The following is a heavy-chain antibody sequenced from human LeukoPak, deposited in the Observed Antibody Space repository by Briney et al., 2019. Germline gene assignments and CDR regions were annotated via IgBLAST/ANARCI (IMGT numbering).Heavy chain of an antibody. CDR3: ARDKGGYYASYYFDY. CDR2: ISYDGSNK. J-gene: IGHJ4*02. V-gene: IGHV3-30*03. CDR1: GFTFSSYW. Sequence: GSLRLSCAASGFTFSSYWMSWVRQAPGKGLEWVAVISYDGSNKYYAVSVKGRFTISRDNSKNTLYLQMNSLRAEDTAVYYCARDKGGYYASYYFDYWGQGTLVTVSS. D-gene: IGHD3-22*01.